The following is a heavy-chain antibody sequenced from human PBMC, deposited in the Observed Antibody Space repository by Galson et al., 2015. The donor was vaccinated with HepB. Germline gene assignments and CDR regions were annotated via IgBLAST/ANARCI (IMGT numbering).Heavy chain of an antibody. V-gene: IGHV3-72*01. CDR2: VRHKARRYTT. J-gene: IGHJ4*02. CDR3: SRTDPGIDLNC. D-gene: IGHD3-9*01. Sequence: SLRLSCAASGFTFSDYYMEWVRQASGKGLEWVGRVRHKARRYTTDYVASVEGRFTISRDDSKNSLYLQMNSLKTEDTAVYYCSRTDPGIDLNCWGQGTLVTVSS. CDR1: GFTFSDYY.